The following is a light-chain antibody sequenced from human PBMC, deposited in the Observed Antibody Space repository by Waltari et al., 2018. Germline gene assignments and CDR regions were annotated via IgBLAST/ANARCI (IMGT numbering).Light chain of an antibody. Sequence: SYELPQPPSVSVSPGQTARITCSGDTLTKQFAAWYQKKPGQAPVVVIYKDSVRPSGIPERFSGSSSGTTVTLTISGVQAEDEADYYCQSADSSGTSRDVLFGGGTKLTVL. CDR1: TLTKQF. J-gene: IGLJ2*01. CDR3: QSADSSGTSRDVL. CDR2: KDS. V-gene: IGLV3-25*03.